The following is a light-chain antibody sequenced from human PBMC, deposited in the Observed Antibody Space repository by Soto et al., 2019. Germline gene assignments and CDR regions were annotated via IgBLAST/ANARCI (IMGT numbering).Light chain of an antibody. V-gene: IGKV3-11*01. J-gene: IGKJ4*01. CDR1: QSVSSY. CDR2: DAS. CDR3: QQRSNCPLT. Sequence: EIVLTQSPATLSLSPGERATLSCRASQSVSSYLAWYQQKPGQAPKLLIYDASNMAAGIPARFGGSGSGTDFTPTISSLQPEDFAVYYCQQRSNCPLTFGGGTKVEIK.